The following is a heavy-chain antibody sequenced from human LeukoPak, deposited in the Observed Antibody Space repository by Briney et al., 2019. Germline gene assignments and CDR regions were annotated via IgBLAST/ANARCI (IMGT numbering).Heavy chain of an antibody. J-gene: IGHJ4*02. CDR3: ARREYSSSSMSSIY. Sequence: GESLKISCQGSGYSFTSYWIGWVRQMPGKGLEWLGIIYPGDSDTRYSPSFQGQVTISADKSISTAYLQWSSLKASDTAMYYCARREYSSSSMSSIYWGQGTLVTVSS. CDR1: GYSFTSYW. D-gene: IGHD6-6*01. V-gene: IGHV5-51*01. CDR2: IYPGDSDT.